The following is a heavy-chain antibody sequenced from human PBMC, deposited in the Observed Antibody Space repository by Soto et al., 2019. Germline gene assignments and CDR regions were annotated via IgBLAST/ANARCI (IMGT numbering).Heavy chain of an antibody. CDR2: VWYDGTNK. D-gene: IGHD6-13*01. CDR3: ARGGHSSSWYRLEAYFFDY. Sequence: QVQLVESGGGVVQPGRSLRLSCEASGFTFKSYGMHWVRQAPGKGLEWVAVVWYDGTNKKYEDSVKGRFNISRDNSKNTMYRQMESLRAQDTGIYYCARGGHSSSWYRLEAYFFDYWCQGSLVSVSS. CDR1: GFTFKSYG. V-gene: IGHV3-33*01. J-gene: IGHJ4*02.